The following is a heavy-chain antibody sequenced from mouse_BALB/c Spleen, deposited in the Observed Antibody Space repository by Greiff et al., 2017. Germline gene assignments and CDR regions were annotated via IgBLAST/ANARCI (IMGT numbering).Heavy chain of an antibody. CDR2: INPYNGAT. CDR1: GYSFTGYY. CDR3: ARPYGNYETWFAY. J-gene: IGHJ3*01. V-gene: IGHV1-31*01. D-gene: IGHD2-1*01. Sequence: EVQLQQSGPELVKPGASVKISCKASGYSFTGYYMHWVKQSHVKSLEWIGRINPYNGATSYNQNFKDKASLTVDKSSSTAYMELHSLTSEDSAVYYCARPYGNYETWFAYWGQGTLVTVSA.